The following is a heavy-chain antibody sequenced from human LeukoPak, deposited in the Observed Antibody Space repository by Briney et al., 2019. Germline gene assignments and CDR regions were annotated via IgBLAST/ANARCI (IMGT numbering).Heavy chain of an antibody. CDR2: IYYSGST. Sequence: SETLSLTCTVSGGSISSYYWSWIRQPQGTALEWMGYIYYSGSTNYDPSLKSRVTISVDTSKNQFSLKLSSVTAGDTAVYYCARRHLSGYYFDYWGQGTLVTVSS. V-gene: IGHV4-59*08. D-gene: IGHD3-10*01. CDR3: ARRHLSGYYFDY. J-gene: IGHJ4*02. CDR1: GGSISSYY.